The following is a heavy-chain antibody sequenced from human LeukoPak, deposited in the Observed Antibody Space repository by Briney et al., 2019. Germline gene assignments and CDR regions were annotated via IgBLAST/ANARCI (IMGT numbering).Heavy chain of an antibody. CDR3: ARRDYYGAPDAFDI. Sequence: SSETLSLTCAVSGGSISSGGYSWSWIRQPPGKNLEGIGYIYHSGSTYYNPSLKSRVTISVDRSKNQFSLKLSSVTAADTAVYYCARRDYYGAPDAFDIWGQGTMVTVSS. J-gene: IGHJ3*02. CDR2: IYHSGST. V-gene: IGHV4-30-2*01. D-gene: IGHD3-10*01. CDR1: GGSISSGGYS.